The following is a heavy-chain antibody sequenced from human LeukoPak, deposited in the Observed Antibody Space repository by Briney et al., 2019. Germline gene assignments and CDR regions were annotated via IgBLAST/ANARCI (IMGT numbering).Heavy chain of an antibody. Sequence: ASVKVSCKASGYTFPSYFMHWVRQAPGQGLEWMGIINPTGGSTTYAQKFQGRVTMTRDTSTSTVYMELSSLRSDDTAVYYCASYSYYYDSSGYFDYWGQGTLVTVSS. J-gene: IGHJ4*02. CDR3: ASYSYYYDSSGYFDY. V-gene: IGHV1-46*01. CDR2: INPTGGST. CDR1: GYTFPSYF. D-gene: IGHD3-22*01.